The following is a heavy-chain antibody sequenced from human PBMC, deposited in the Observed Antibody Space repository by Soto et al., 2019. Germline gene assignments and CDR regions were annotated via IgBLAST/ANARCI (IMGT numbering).Heavy chain of an antibody. V-gene: IGHV3-23*01. CDR1: GFTFSSYA. J-gene: IGHJ6*02. Sequence: EVQLLESGGGLVQPGGSLRPSCAASGFTFSSYAMNWVRQAPGKGLEWVSAISGSGGSTYYADSVKGRFTISRDNSKIKLYLQMNSLRAEDTAVYYCATGRGVNCEDGMDVWGQGTTVTVSS. D-gene: IGHD3-10*01. CDR2: ISGSGGST. CDR3: ATGRGVNCEDGMDV.